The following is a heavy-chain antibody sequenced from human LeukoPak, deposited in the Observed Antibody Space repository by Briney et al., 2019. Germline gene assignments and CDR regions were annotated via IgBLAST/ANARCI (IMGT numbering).Heavy chain of an antibody. Sequence: SETLSLTCAVYGGSFSGYYWSWIRQPPGQGLEWIGEINHSGSTNYNPSLKSRVTISVDTSKNQFSLKLSSVTAADTAVYYCARVNWYYYYYYMDVWGKGTTVAVSS. V-gene: IGHV4-34*01. CDR1: GGSFSGYY. J-gene: IGHJ6*03. CDR2: INHSGST. CDR3: ARVNWYYYYYYMDV.